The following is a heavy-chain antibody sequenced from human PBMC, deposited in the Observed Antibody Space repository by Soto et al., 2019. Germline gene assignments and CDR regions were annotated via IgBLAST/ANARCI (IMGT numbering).Heavy chain of an antibody. CDR1: GFTFTGYY. D-gene: IGHD6-6*01. V-gene: IGHV1-2*02. J-gene: IGHJ5*02. Sequence: XPVKVSCKASGFTFTGYYVQWLRQSPGQCLEWMGWINAHSGGTEYAQKFQGRVTLTRDTSIATAYLTLTSLTSDDTALYYCATDLTRQLAYWLDPCGQGTQVTVSS. CDR2: INAHSGGT. CDR3: ATDLTRQLAYWLDP.